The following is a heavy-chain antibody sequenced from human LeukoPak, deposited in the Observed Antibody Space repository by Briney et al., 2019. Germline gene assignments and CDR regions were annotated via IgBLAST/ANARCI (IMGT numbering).Heavy chain of an antibody. CDR2: IYYSGST. D-gene: IGHD3-22*01. CDR3: ARAGDSSGYGDY. CDR1: GGSISSGGYY. J-gene: IGHJ4*02. V-gene: IGHV4-31*03. Sequence: SQTLSLTCTVSGGSISSGGYYWNWIRQHPGKGLEWIGYIYYSGSTYYNPSLKSRLTISVDTSKNRFSLKLSSVTAADTAVYYCARAGDSSGYGDYWGQGTLVTVSS.